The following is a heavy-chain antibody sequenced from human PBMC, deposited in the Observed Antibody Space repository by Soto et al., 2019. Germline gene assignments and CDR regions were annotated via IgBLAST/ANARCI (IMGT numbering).Heavy chain of an antibody. CDR3: AKDIREGWSGEFRGSDY. CDR1: GFTFSSYW. D-gene: IGHD3-10*01. CDR2: INSDGSST. J-gene: IGHJ4*02. Sequence: GGSLRLSCAASGFTFSSYWMHWVRQAPGKGLVWVSRINSDGSSTGYADSVKGRFTISRDNAKNTLYLQMNSLRAEDTALYYCAKDIREGWSGEFRGSDYWGQGTLVTVSS. V-gene: IGHV3-74*01.